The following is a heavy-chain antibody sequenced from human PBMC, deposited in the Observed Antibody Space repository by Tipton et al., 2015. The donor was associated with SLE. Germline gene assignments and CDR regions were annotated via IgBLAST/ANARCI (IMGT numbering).Heavy chain of an antibody. CDR2: IYHSGST. Sequence: TLSLTCAVSGGSISSSNWWSWVRQPPGKGLEWIGEIYHSGSTNYNPSLKSRVTISVDKSKNQFSLKLSSVTAADTAVYYCARGGGDLLKRRAFDIWGQGTMVTVSS. V-gene: IGHV4-4*02. CDR1: GGSISSSNW. D-gene: IGHD2-21*02. J-gene: IGHJ3*02. CDR3: ARGGGDLLKRRAFDI.